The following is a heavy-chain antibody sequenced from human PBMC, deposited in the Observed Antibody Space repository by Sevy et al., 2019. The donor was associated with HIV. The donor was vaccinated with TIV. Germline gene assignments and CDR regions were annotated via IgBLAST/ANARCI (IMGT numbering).Heavy chain of an antibody. Sequence: GGSLRLSCAASGFTFSSYAMHWVRQAPGKGLEWVAVISYDGSNKYYADSVKGRFTISRDNSKNTLYLQMNSLRAEDTAVYYCARDGVAAAADDAFDIWGQGTMVTVSS. CDR1: GFTFSSYA. J-gene: IGHJ3*02. D-gene: IGHD6-25*01. CDR2: ISYDGSNK. V-gene: IGHV3-30-3*01. CDR3: ARDGVAAAADDAFDI.